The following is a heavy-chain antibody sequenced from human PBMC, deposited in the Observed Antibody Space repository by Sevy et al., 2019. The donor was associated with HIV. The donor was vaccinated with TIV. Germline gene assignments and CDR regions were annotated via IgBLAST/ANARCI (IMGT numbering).Heavy chain of an antibody. J-gene: IGHJ6*02. CDR2: ISYDGDYK. D-gene: IGHD1-20*01. CDR3: ARPTSGLSEYEPLDNARFYGMDV. Sequence: GGSLRLSCVGSGFTFSAHGMHWVRRAPGKGLEWVAVISYDGDYKYYADSVKGRFTISRDRSKNTLYLQMNSLRTEDTAVYYCARPTSGLSEYEPLDNARFYGMDVWGQGTTVTVSS. V-gene: IGHV3-30*03. CDR1: GFTFSAHG.